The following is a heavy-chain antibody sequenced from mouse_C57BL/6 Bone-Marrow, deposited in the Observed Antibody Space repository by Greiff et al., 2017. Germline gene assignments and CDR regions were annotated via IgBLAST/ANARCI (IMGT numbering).Heavy chain of an antibody. Sequence: VQLQQSGAELARPGASVKLSCKASGYTFTRYGISWVKQRTGQGLEWIGEIYPRSGNTYYNEKFKGKATLTADKSSSPAYMELRSLTSEDSAVYFCASGPANWDVDYAMDYWGQGTSVTVSS. D-gene: IGHD4-1*01. CDR1: GYTFTRYG. V-gene: IGHV1-81*01. J-gene: IGHJ4*01. CDR2: IYPRSGNT. CDR3: ASGPANWDVDYAMDY.